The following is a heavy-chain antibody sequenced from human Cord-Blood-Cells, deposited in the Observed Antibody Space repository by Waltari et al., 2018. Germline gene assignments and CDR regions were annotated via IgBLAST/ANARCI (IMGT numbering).Heavy chain of an antibody. CDR1: GGSFSGYY. V-gene: IGHV4-34*01. J-gene: IGHJ5*02. CDR2: INTSGST. D-gene: IGHD2-15*01. CDR3: AGGVVVAATPIRWFDP. Sequence: QVQLQQWGAGLLKPSETLSLTCAVYGGSFSGYYWSWIRQPPGKGLEWIGEINTSGSTNDNPALKSRVTISVDTSKNQFSLKLSSVTAADTAVYYCAGGVVVAATPIRWFDPWGQGTLVTVSS.